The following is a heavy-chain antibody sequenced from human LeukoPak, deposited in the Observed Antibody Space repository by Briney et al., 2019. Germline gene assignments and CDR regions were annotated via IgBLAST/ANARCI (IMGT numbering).Heavy chain of an antibody. CDR2: ISSSSYI. D-gene: IGHD6-19*01. CDR3: ARSRGWYLDY. Sequence: GGSLRLSCAASGFTFSTYAMSWVRQAPGKGLEWVSSISSSSYIYYADSVKGRFTISRDNAKNSLYLQMNSLRAEDTAVYYCARSRGWYLDYWGQGTLVTVSS. V-gene: IGHV3-21*01. J-gene: IGHJ4*02. CDR1: GFTFSTYA.